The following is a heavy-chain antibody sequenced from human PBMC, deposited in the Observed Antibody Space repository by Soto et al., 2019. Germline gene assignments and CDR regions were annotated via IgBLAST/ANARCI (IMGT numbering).Heavy chain of an antibody. CDR1: GFTFSSYG. J-gene: IGHJ4*02. V-gene: IGHV3-30*18. CDR3: AKEGGLSGSYYISSSYYFDY. CDR2: ISYDGSNT. Sequence: QVQLVESGGGVVQPGRSLRLSCAASGFTFSSYGMHWVRQAPGKGLEWVAIISYDGSNTYYADSVKGRFTISRDNSKNTLYQQMNSLRAEDTSVYYCAKEGGLSGSYYISSSYYFDYWGQGTLVTVSS. D-gene: IGHD1-26*01.